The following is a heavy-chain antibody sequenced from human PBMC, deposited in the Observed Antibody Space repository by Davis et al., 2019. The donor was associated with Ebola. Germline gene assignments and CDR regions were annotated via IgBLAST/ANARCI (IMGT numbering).Heavy chain of an antibody. D-gene: IGHD4-17*01. CDR1: GGSISSSSYY. Sequence: PSETLSLSCTVSGGSISSSSYYWGWIRQPPGKGLEWIGSIYYSGSTYYNPSLKSRVTISVDTSKNQFSLKLSSVTAADTAVYYCRVTTVTNEGGTNFDYWGQGTLVTVSS. V-gene: IGHV4-39*01. CDR2: IYYSGST. CDR3: RVTTVTNEGGTNFDY. J-gene: IGHJ4*02.